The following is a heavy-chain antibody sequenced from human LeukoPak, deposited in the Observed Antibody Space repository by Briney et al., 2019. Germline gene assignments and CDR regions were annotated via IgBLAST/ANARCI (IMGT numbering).Heavy chain of an antibody. CDR2: IYYSGST. D-gene: IGHD6-13*01. V-gene: IGHV4-59*01. J-gene: IGHJ4*02. CDR3: ARAHTSSWYMDY. CDR1: GGSISSYY. Sequence: SETLALTCSVSGGSISSYYWSWIRQPPGKGLEWIGYIYYSGSTNYNPSLKSRVTISVDTSENQLSLKLSSVTAADTALYYCARAHTSSWYMDYWGQGTLVTVSS.